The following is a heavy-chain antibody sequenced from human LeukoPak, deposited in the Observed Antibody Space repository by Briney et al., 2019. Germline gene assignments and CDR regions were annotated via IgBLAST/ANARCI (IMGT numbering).Heavy chain of an antibody. J-gene: IGHJ6*03. CDR1: GYRFTGYY. Sequence: VASVKVSCKTSGYRFTGYYMHWVRQAPGQGLEWMGWINPNSGGTNYAQKFQGRVTMTRDTSISTAYMELSRLRSDDTAVYYCAREGLRSIAARRGTRDYMDVWGKGTTVIVSS. V-gene: IGHV1-2*02. CDR3: AREGLRSIAARRGTRDYMDV. CDR2: INPNSGGT. D-gene: IGHD6-6*01.